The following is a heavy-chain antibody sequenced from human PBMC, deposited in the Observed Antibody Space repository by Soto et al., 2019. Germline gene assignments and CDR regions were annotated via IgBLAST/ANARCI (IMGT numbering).Heavy chain of an antibody. CDR1: GFPFNNAW. V-gene: IGHV3-15*07. J-gene: IGHJ4*01. Sequence: GGSLRLSCAASGFPFNNAWINWVRQVPGKGLEWVGRVKSKADGGSGDYAAPVKGRFVVSRDDSKDIVYLQMNSLKIEDTGVYYCTTDSRTTLPEIRFDYWGHGTQVTVS. CDR2: VKSKADGGSG. D-gene: IGHD1-26*01. CDR3: TTDSRTTLPEIRFDY.